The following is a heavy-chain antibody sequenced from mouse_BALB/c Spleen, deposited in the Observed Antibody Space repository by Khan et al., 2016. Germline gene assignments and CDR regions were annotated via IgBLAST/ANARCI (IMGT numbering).Heavy chain of an antibody. D-gene: IGHD1-2*01. Sequence: EVQLQESGPGLVKPSQSLSLTCTVTGYSITSDYAWNWIRQFPGNKLEWMGYISYSGSTSYNPSLKSRISITRDTSKNQFFLQLNSVTTEDTATSYYARSTTATRLFAYWGQGTLVTVSA. CDR2: ISYSGST. V-gene: IGHV3-2*02. CDR3: ARSTTATRLFAY. J-gene: IGHJ3*01. CDR1: GYSITSDYA.